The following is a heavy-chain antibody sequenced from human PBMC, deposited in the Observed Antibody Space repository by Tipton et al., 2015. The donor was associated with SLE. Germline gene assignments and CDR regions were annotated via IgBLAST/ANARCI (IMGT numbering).Heavy chain of an antibody. D-gene: IGHD6-19*01. CDR1: DGSISNYY. Sequence: TLSLTCSLSDGSISNYYWTWFRQPPGKGLGWIGYIYTSRSTNYNPSHKSRVTISLDTSQYHFSLKVTSMTAADTAIYYCARGSIGWSPTWFDTWGPGMLVIVSS. V-gene: IGHV4-4*08. CDR3: ARGSIGWSPTWFDT. J-gene: IGHJ5*02. CDR2: IYTSRST.